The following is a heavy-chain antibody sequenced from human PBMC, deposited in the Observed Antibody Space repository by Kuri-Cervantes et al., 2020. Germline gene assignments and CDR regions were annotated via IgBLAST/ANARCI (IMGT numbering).Heavy chain of an antibody. D-gene: IGHD4-23*01. V-gene: IGHV6-1*01. CDR3: ARDRRWNYYYGMDV. CDR2: TYYRSKWYN. J-gene: IGHJ6*02. CDR1: GDSVSSNSAA. Sequence: LRLSCAISGDSVSSNSAAWNWIRQSPSRGLEWLGRTYYRSKWYNDYAVSMKSRITINPDTSKNQFSLQLNSVTPEDTAVYYCARDRRWNYYYGMDVWGQGTTVTVSS.